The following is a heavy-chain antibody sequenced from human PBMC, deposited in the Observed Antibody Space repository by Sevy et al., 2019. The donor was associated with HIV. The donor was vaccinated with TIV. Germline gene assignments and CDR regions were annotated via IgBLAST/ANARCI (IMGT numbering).Heavy chain of an antibody. CDR2: ISGTADTT. CDR1: GFTFSNYA. CDR3: VKEVSQYRYFDY. D-gene: IGHD3-16*02. J-gene: IGHJ4*02. Sequence: GGSLRLSCPASGFTFSNYATSWVRQTPGKGLEWVSAISGTADTTYYTDSVKGRFTISRGNSKNTVYLQMNSLRAEDTAVYYCVKEVSQYRYFDYWGQGTLVTVSS. V-gene: IGHV3-23*01.